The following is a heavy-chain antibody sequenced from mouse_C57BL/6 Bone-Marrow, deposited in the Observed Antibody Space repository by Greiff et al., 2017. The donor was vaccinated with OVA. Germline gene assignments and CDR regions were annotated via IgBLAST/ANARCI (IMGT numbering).Heavy chain of an antibody. CDR1: GYAFSSSW. Sequence: QVQLQQSGPELVKPGASVKISCKASGYAFSSSWMNWVKQRPGKGLEWIGRIYPGDGDTNYNGKFKGKATLTADKSSSTAYMQLSSLTSEDSAVYFCAREIDSSGYGAYWGQGTLVTVSA. D-gene: IGHD3-2*02. J-gene: IGHJ3*01. CDR3: AREIDSSGYGAY. CDR2: IYPGDGDT. V-gene: IGHV1-82*01.